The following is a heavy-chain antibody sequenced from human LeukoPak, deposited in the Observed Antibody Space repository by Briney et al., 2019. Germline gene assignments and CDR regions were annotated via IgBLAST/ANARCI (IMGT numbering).Heavy chain of an antibody. CDR2: ISYDGSNK. CDR3: ARDGRYSYGYFDY. CDR1: GFTFSSYA. Sequence: GGSLRLSCAASGFTFSSYAMHWVRQAPGKGLEWVAVISYDGSNKYYADSVKGRFTISRDNSKNTLYLQMNSLRAEDTAVYYCARDGRYSYGYFDYWGQGTLVTVSS. D-gene: IGHD5-18*01. J-gene: IGHJ4*02. V-gene: IGHV3-30*04.